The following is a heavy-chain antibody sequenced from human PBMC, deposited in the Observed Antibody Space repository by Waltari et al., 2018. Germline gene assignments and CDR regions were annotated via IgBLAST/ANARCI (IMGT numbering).Heavy chain of an antibody. Sequence: QLQLQESGPGLVKPSETLSLTCTVSGGSISSSSYYWGWIRQPPGTGLEWIGSIYYSGSTYYNPSLESRVTISVDTSKNQFSLKLSSVTAADTAVYYCARYCSSTSCELDSLRKPNVAAAPFDYWGQGTLVTVSS. D-gene: IGHD2-2*01. J-gene: IGHJ4*02. CDR3: ARYCSSTSCELDSLRKPNVAAAPFDY. CDR1: GGSISSSSYY. CDR2: IYYSGST. V-gene: IGHV4-39*07.